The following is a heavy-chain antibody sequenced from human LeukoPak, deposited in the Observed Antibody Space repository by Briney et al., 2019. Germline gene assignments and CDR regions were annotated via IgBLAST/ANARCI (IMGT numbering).Heavy chain of an antibody. CDR3: TRGRPSSFDY. J-gene: IGHJ4*02. V-gene: IGHV1-8*01. Sequence: SVQVSCKASGSPFPTYDINGVRQATGQGREWMGWLNPNSGNTGNSQKVQGRVTMNRDTSISTAYMELSSLRSEDTAVYYCTRGRPSSFDYWGQGTLVTVSS. CDR1: GSPFPTYD. CDR2: LNPNSGNT.